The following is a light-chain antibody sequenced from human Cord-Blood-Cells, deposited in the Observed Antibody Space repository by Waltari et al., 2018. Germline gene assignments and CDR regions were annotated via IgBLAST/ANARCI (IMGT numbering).Light chain of an antibody. Sequence: SSELTQDPAVSVALGQTVRITCQGDSLRSYYASWYQQKPGQAPVIVNYGKNNRPEGIPDRFSGSSSGNTASLTITGAQAEDEADYYCNSRDSSGNHLVFGGGTKLTVL. CDR2: GKN. CDR3: NSRDSSGNHLV. CDR1: SLRSYY. J-gene: IGLJ2*01. V-gene: IGLV3-19*01.